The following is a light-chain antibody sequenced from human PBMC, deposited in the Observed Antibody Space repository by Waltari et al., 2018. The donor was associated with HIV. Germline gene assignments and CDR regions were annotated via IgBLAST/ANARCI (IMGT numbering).Light chain of an antibody. J-gene: IGKJ1*01. Sequence: TQSPATLFVAPGERATVSCRASQSVSSHLAWYQQKSGQAPRLLIYGASSRVTGIPARISGTGSGTEFTLTISSLQSEDFAVYYCQQYNNWPRTFGQGTKVEIK. CDR3: QQYNNWPRT. V-gene: IGKV3-15*01. CDR1: QSVSSH. CDR2: GAS.